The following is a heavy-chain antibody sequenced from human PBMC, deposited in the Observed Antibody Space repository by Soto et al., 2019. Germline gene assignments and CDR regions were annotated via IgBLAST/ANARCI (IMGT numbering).Heavy chain of an antibody. CDR2: IYYSGST. CDR1: GGSISSSSYY. D-gene: IGHD3-3*01. J-gene: IGHJ4*02. V-gene: IGHV4-39*01. CDR3: ARHTINYDFWSGYYFDY. Sequence: SETLSLTCTVSGGSISSSSYYWGWIRQPPGKGLEWIGSIYYSGSTYYNPSLKSRVTISVDTSKNQFSLKLSSVTAADTAVYYCARHTINYDFWSGYYFDYWGQGTLVTVSS.